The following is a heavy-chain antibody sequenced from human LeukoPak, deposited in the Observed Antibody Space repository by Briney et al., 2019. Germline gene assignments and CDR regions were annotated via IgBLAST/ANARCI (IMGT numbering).Heavy chain of an antibody. CDR3: ARGPGVGQQLVTGWFEP. J-gene: IGHJ5*02. Sequence: SGTLSLTCAVSGGSISSSNWWSWVRQPPGKGLEWIGEIYHSGSTNYNPSLKSRVTISVDKSKNQFSLKLSSVTAADTAVYYWARGPGVGQQLVTGWFEPWGQGNLVTVSS. D-gene: IGHD6-13*01. V-gene: IGHV4-4*02. CDR2: IYHSGST. CDR1: GGSISSSNW.